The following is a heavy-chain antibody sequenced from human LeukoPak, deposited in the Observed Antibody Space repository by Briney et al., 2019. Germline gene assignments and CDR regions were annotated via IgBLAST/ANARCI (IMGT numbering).Heavy chain of an antibody. CDR1: GFTFSSYS. V-gene: IGHV3-21*01. CDR3: ARANRQTGYSSTEDAFDI. D-gene: IGHD6-13*01. J-gene: IGHJ3*02. CDR2: ISSSSSYI. Sequence: GGSLRLSCAASGFTFSSYSMNWVRQAPGKGLEWVSFISSSSSYIYYADSVKGRFTISRDNAKNSLYLQMNSLRAEDTAVYYCARANRQTGYSSTEDAFDIWGQGTMVTVSS.